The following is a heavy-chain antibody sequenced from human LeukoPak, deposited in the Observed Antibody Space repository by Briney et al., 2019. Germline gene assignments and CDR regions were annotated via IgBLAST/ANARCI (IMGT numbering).Heavy chain of an antibody. V-gene: IGHV3-30*03. CDR3: ARDSFGDYECLADY. CDR2: ISYDGSNK. Sequence: GGSLRLSCAASGFTFSSYGMHWVRQAPGKGLEWVAVISYDGSNKYYADSVKGRFTISRDNAKNSLYLQMNSLRAEDTAVYYCARDSFGDYECLADYWGQGTLVTVSS. CDR1: GFTFSSYG. D-gene: IGHD4-17*01. J-gene: IGHJ4*02.